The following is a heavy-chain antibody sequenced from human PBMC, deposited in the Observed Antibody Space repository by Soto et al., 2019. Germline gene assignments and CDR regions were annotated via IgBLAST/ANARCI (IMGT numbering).Heavy chain of an antibody. CDR2: LDYNGDT. D-gene: IGHD3-16*01. CDR3: VRNYYDGSGLFY. J-gene: IGHJ4*02. Sequence: PSETLSLTCTVSGGSISSTSYHWVWIRQPPGKGLEWIGSLDYNGDTFYNPSLKSRVTISADTSKNQFSLKVDYVTAADTAVYYCVRNYYDGSGLFYWGQGTVVTVSS. V-gene: IGHV4-39*01. CDR1: GGSISSTSYH.